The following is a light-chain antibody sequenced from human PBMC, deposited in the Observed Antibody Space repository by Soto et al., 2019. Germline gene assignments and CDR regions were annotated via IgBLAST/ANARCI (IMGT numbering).Light chain of an antibody. J-gene: IGLJ2*01. CDR3: CSYAGSSTFRL. CDR1: SSDVGSYNL. CDR2: EGS. Sequence: QSALTQPASVSGSPGQSITISCTGTSSDVGSYNLVSWYQQHPGKAPKRMIYEGSKRPSGVSNRFSGSKSGNTASLTISGLQAEDEADYYCCSYAGSSTFRLFGGGTKLTVL. V-gene: IGLV2-23*03.